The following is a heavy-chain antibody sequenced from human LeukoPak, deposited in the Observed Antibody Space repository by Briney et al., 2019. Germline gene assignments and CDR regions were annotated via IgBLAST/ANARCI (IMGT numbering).Heavy chain of an antibody. V-gene: IGHV1-24*01. Sequence: GASVKVSCKVSGTYTLIELSMHWVRQAPGKGFEWMGGFDPEDGETIYAQKFKGRVTMTEDTSTDTAYMDLSSLRSEDTAVYYCATLLGETHFFDYWGQGTLVTVSS. J-gene: IGHJ4*02. CDR3: ATLLGETHFFDY. CDR1: GTYTLIELS. CDR2: FDPEDGET. D-gene: IGHD1-26*01.